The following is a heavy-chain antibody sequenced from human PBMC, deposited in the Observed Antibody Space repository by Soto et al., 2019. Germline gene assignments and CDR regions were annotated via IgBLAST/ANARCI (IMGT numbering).Heavy chain of an antibody. J-gene: IGHJ5*02. CDR3: ASIKRVMIFGVVIHNWFDP. CDR1: GGSISSSSYY. Sequence: SETLSLTCTVSGGSISSSSYYWGWIRQPPGKGLEWIGSIYYSGSTYYNPSLKSRVTIAVDTSKNQFSLKLSSVTAADTAVYYCASIKRVMIFGVVIHNWFDPWGQGTLVTVS. CDR2: IYYSGST. V-gene: IGHV4-39*01. D-gene: IGHD3-3*01.